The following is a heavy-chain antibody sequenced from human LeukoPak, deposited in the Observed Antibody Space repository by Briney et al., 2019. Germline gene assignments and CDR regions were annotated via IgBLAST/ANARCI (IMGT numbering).Heavy chain of an antibody. V-gene: IGHV4-38-2*02. CDR2: IHHTGST. D-gene: IGHD2-2*01. CDR3: ARVDGVVPTAYFDY. J-gene: IGHJ4*02. CDR1: GYSISNPYY. Sequence: SETLSLTCTVSGYSISNPYYWGWIRQPPGKGLGWIGSIHHTGSTYYNPSLKSRVTISIDTSKNQFSLKLSSVTAADTAVYYCARVDGVVPTAYFDYWGQGTLVTVSS.